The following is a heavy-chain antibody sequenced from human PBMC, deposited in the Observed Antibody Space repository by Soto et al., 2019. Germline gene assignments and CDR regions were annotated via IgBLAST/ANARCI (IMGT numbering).Heavy chain of an antibody. Sequence: SETLSLTCTVSGGSISSYYWSWIRQPPGKGLEWIGYIYYSGSTNYNPSLKSRVTISVDTSKNQFSLKLSSVTAADTAVYYCARLGRLVRRSGYFQHWGQGTLVTVSS. V-gene: IGHV4-59*08. J-gene: IGHJ1*01. CDR2: IYYSGST. CDR3: ARLGRLVRRSGYFQH. D-gene: IGHD6-19*01. CDR1: GGSISSYY.